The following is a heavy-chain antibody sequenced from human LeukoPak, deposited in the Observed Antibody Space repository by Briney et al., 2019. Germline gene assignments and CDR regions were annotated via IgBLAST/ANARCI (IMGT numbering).Heavy chain of an antibody. CDR1: GGTFSSYT. J-gene: IGHJ3*02. Sequence: SVKVSCKASGGTFSSYTISWMRQAPGQGLEWMGRIIPILGIANYAQKFQGRVTITADKSTSTAYMELSSLRSEDTAVYYCASNIVVVLDAFDIWGQGTMVTVSS. CDR3: ASNIVVVLDAFDI. D-gene: IGHD2-21*01. V-gene: IGHV1-69*02. CDR2: IIPILGIA.